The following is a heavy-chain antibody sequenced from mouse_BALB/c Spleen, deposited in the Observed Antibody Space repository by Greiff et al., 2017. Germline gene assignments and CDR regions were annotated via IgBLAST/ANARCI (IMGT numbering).Heavy chain of an antibody. J-gene: IGHJ3*01. CDR2: IWAGGST. Sequence: QVQLQQSGPGLVAPSQSLSITCTVSGFSLTSYGVHWVRQPPGKGLEWLGVIWAGGSTNYNSALMSRLSISKDNSKSQVFLKMNSLQTDDTAMYYCARESPYYGSSLAWFAYWGQGTLVTVSA. D-gene: IGHD1-1*01. CDR1: GFSLTSYG. CDR3: ARESPYYGSSLAWFAY. V-gene: IGHV2-9*02.